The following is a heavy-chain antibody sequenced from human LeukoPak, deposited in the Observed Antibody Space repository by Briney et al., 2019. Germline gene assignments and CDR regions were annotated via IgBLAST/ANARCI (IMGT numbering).Heavy chain of an antibody. V-gene: IGHV3-21*01. J-gene: IGHJ6*02. CDR1: GFTFSSYS. Sequence: GGSLRLSCAASGFTFSSYSMNWVRQAPGKGPEWVSSISSSSSYIYYADSVKGRFTVSRDNAKNSLYLQMNSLRAEDTAVYYCASTLRYFDWLPHYYYYGMDVWGQGTTVTVSS. D-gene: IGHD3-9*01. CDR2: ISSSSSYI. CDR3: ASTLRYFDWLPHYYYYGMDV.